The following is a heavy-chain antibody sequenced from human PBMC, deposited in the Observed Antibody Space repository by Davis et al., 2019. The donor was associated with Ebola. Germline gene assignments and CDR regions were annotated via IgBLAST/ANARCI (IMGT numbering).Heavy chain of an antibody. CDR1: GGSISSYY. Sequence: MPSETLSLTCTVSGGSISSYYWSWIRQPPGKGLEWIGYIYYSGSTNYNPSLKSRVTISVDTSKNQFSLKLSSVTAADTAVYYCARGPWELLPYDAFDIWGQGTMVTVSS. J-gene: IGHJ3*02. CDR3: ARGPWELLPYDAFDI. V-gene: IGHV4-59*12. D-gene: IGHD1-26*01. CDR2: IYYSGST.